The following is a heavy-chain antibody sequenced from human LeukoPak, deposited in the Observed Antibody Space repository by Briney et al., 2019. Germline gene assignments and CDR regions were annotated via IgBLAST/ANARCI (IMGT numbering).Heavy chain of an antibody. D-gene: IGHD3-22*01. CDR2: ISSSGRTI. Sequence: GGSLRLSCAASGFIFSDYYLIWIRQASGKGLEWISYISSSGRTIYYADSVKGRFTISRDNAKNSLYLQMNSLRAEDSAVYYCARQLRRYYYDTSGYNDWGQGTLVTVSS. CDR1: GFIFSDYY. J-gene: IGHJ4*02. V-gene: IGHV3-11*04. CDR3: ARQLRRYYYDTSGYND.